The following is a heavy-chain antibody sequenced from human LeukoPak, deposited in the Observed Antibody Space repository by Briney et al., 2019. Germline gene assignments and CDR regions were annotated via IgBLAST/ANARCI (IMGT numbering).Heavy chain of an antibody. V-gene: IGHV4-34*01. Sequence: PSETLSLTCAVYGGSFSGYYWSWIRQPPGKGLEWIGEINRSGSTNYNPSLKSRVTISADTSKNQFSLKLSSVTAADTAVYYCARGGGYRDYWGQGTLVTVSS. CDR2: INRSGST. CDR3: ARGGGYRDY. CDR1: GGSFSGYY. J-gene: IGHJ4*02. D-gene: IGHD5-12*01.